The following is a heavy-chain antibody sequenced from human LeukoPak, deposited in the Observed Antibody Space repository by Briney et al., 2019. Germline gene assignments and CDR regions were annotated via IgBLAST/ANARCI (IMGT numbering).Heavy chain of an antibody. J-gene: IGHJ3*02. D-gene: IGHD3-22*01. CDR2: IYYSGST. V-gene: IGHV4-30-4*08. Sequence: SETLSLTCAVYGGSFSGYYWIWIRQPPGKGLEWIGYIYYSGSTYYNPSLKSRVTISVDTSKNQFSLKLSSVTAADTAVYYCARVPPYYYDSSGYPSDAFDIWGQGTMVTVSS. CDR1: GGSFSGYY. CDR3: ARVPPYYYDSSGYPSDAFDI.